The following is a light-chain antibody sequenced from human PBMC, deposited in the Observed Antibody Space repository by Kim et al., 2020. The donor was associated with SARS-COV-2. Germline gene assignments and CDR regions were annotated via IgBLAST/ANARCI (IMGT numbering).Light chain of an antibody. CDR1: QSVRSN. V-gene: IGKV3-15*01. CDR2: GAS. Sequence: VSPGKRATLSCRASQSVRSNLAWYQQKPGQAPRLLIYGASTRATGIPARFSGSGSGTEFTLTISSLQSEDFAVYYCQQYHSRPETFGQGTKVDIK. J-gene: IGKJ1*01. CDR3: QQYHSRPET.